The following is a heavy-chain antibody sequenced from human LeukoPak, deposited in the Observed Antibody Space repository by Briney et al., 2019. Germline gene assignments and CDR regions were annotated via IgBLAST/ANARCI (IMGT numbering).Heavy chain of an antibody. J-gene: IGHJ5*02. CDR1: GGTFSSYA. V-gene: IGHV1-69*04. D-gene: IGHD3-9*01. CDR2: IIPILGIA. CDR3: ARGYDTLTGYGRWLDP. Sequence: ASVKVSCKTSGGTFSSYAISWVRQAPGQGLEWMGRIIPILGIANYAQKFQGRVTITADKSTSTAYMELSSLRSEDTAFYYCARGYDTLTGYGRWLDPWGQGTLVIVSS.